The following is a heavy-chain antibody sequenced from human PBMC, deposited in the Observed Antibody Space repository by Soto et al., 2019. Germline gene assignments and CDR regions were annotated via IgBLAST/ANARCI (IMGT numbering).Heavy chain of an antibody. J-gene: IGHJ6*03. D-gene: IGHD2-2*01. Sequence: SETLSLTCAVYGGSFSGYYWSWIRQPPGKGLEWIGEINHSGSTNYNPSLKSRVTISVDTSKNQVSLKLSSVTAADTAVYYCARGVVPAARGYYYYYMDVWGKGTTVTVSS. V-gene: IGHV4-34*01. CDR2: INHSGST. CDR3: ARGVVPAARGYYYYYMDV. CDR1: GGSFSGYY.